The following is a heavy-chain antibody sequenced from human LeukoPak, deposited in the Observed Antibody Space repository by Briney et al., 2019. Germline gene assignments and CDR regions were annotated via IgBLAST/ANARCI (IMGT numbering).Heavy chain of an antibody. Sequence: ASVKVSCKASGYTFTSYDINWVRQAPGQGLEWMGWMNSNSGNTGYAQKFQGRLTITRITSISTAYMELSSLRSEDTAVYYCARGASRSFDYWGQGILVTVSS. CDR1: GYTFTSYD. D-gene: IGHD2-15*01. V-gene: IGHV1-8*03. CDR3: ARGASRSFDY. J-gene: IGHJ4*02. CDR2: MNSNSGNT.